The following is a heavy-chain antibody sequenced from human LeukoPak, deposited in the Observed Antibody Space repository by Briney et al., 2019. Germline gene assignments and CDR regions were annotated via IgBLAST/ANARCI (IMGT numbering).Heavy chain of an antibody. CDR1: GFTFSTYA. V-gene: IGHV3-23*01. D-gene: IGHD6-19*01. CDR2: ISGSGSST. Sequence: PGGSLRLSCAASGFTFSTYAMSWVRPAPGKGLEWVSSISGSGSSTYDADSVKGRSTISRDNSKNTLDLQMNRLRADDTAVYYCAKNRGSTGWSDYWGQGTLVTVSS. CDR3: AKNRGSTGWSDY. J-gene: IGHJ4*02.